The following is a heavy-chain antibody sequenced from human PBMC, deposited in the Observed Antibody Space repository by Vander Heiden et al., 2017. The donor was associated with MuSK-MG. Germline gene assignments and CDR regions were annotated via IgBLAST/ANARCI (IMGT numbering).Heavy chain of an antibody. V-gene: IGHV4-38-2*02. Sequence: QVQLQESGPGLAKPSETLSLTCTASGYSISSGYYWGWIRQPPGKGLEWIGSIYHSGNTYYNPSLKTLFTISVDTSKNQFSLKLSYVTAADTAVYYCARGWFGEGMDVWGKGTTVTVSS. CDR1: GYSISSGYY. J-gene: IGHJ6*04. D-gene: IGHD3-10*01. CDR2: IYHSGNT. CDR3: ARGWFGEGMDV.